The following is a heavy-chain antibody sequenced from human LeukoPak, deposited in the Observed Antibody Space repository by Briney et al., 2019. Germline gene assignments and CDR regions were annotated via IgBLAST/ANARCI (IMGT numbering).Heavy chain of an antibody. V-gene: IGHV3-23*01. CDR3: ATYKQQLIFVEY. CDR1: GFTFSSYA. J-gene: IGHJ4*02. D-gene: IGHD6-13*01. Sequence: AGGSLRLSCAAPGFTFSSYAMSWVRKAPGKGLEWVSVIGGTGDNIHYADSVKGRFTISRDNSRNTLYLQMNSLRAEDTAIYYCATYKQQLIFVEYWGQGTLVTVSS. CDR2: IGGTGDNI.